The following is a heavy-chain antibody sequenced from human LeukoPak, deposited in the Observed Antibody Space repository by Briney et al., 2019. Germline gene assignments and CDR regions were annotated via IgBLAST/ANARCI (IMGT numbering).Heavy chain of an antibody. CDR3: ARGFGSSWFDY. D-gene: IGHD6-13*01. V-gene: IGHV1-2*02. Sequence: ASVMVSCKASGYSFTANYFHWVRQAPGQGLEWMGWLNPNSGGAKYAQRFQGRVTVTRDTSISTVYMELSSLRSDDTAVYYCARGFGSSWFDYWGQGKLVTVSS. J-gene: IGHJ4*02. CDR2: LNPNSGGA. CDR1: GYSFTANY.